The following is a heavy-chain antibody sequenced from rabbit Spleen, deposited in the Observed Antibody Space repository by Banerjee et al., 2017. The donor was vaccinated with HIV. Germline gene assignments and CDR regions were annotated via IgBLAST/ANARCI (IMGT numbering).Heavy chain of an antibody. CDR2: IYVGSGGGT. CDR1: GLDFSGDSY. D-gene: IGHD1-1*01. V-gene: IGHV1S40*01. J-gene: IGHJ4*01. CDR3: ASGYSDIYFNL. Sequence: QSLEESGGDLVKPGASLTLTCKASGLDFSGDSYDSYMCWVRQAPGKGLEWIACIYVGSGGGTYYANWAEGRFTISKASSTTVTLHVTSLTAADTATYFCASGYSDIYFNLWGPGTLVTVS.